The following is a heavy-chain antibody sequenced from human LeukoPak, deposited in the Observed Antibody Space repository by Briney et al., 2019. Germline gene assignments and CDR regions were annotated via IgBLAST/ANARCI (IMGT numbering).Heavy chain of an antibody. CDR2: MNPNSGNT. V-gene: IGHV1-8*01. D-gene: IGHD4-17*01. CDR1: GYTFTSYD. Sequence: ASVKVSCKASGYTFTSYDINWLRQATGQGLEWMGWMNPNSGNTGYAQKFQDKVTMTRTTSISTAYMELRRLRSEDAAVYYCARAKTDGDYVDYWGQGTLVTVSS. J-gene: IGHJ4*02. CDR3: ARAKTDGDYVDY.